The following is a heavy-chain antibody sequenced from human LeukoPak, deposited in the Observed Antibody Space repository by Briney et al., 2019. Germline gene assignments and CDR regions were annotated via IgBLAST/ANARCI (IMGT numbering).Heavy chain of an antibody. Sequence: ASVKVSCKASGYTFTSYGISWVRQAPGQGLEWMGWISPYNGNTKYPQKLQGRVTMTTDTSTSTAYMELRSLRSDDTAVYYCAREASSSWPNWFDPWGQGTLVTASS. J-gene: IGHJ5*02. V-gene: IGHV1-18*01. CDR1: GYTFTSYG. CDR3: AREASSSWPNWFDP. CDR2: ISPYNGNT. D-gene: IGHD6-13*01.